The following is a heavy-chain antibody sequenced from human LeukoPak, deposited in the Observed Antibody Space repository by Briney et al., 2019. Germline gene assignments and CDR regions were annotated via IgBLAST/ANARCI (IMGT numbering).Heavy chain of an antibody. CDR3: ASFFSCSGGSCYTDLLPKPIYFDY. CDR1: GYTFTGYY. J-gene: IGHJ4*02. V-gene: IGHV1-2*06. D-gene: IGHD2-15*01. CDR2: INPNSGGT. Sequence: GASVKVSCKAPGYTFTGYYMHWVRQAPGQGLEWMGRINPNSGGTNYAQKFQGRVTMTRDTSISTAYMELSRLRSDDTAVYYCASFFSCSGGSCYTDLLPKPIYFDYWGQGTLVTVSS.